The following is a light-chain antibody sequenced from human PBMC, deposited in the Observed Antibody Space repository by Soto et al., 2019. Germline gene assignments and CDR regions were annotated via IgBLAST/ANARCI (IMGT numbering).Light chain of an antibody. CDR2: DAS. J-gene: IGKJ1*01. Sequence: EIVLTQSPATLSLSPGERATLSCRASQSVGSYLAWYQQKSGQSPRLLIHDASNRASDVPARFSGSGSGTDFTLTISSLEPEEFAVYYCQQRSDWPRTFGQGTKVEIK. CDR3: QQRSDWPRT. V-gene: IGKV3-11*01. CDR1: QSVGSY.